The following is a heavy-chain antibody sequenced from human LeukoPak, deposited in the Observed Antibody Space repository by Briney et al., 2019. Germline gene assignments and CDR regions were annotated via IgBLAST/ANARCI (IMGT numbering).Heavy chain of an antibody. CDR3: ARGSYFFGSSGHDY. CDR1: GGSFSGYY. D-gene: IGHD3-22*01. Sequence: SETLSLTCAVHGGSFSGYYWTWIRQPPGKGLEWIGQIHHSGSTTYTPSLESRVTMSVDTSNNQFSLKLRSVTAADTAVYFCARGSYFFGSSGHDYWGQGTLITVSS. V-gene: IGHV4-34*01. J-gene: IGHJ4*02. CDR2: IHHSGST.